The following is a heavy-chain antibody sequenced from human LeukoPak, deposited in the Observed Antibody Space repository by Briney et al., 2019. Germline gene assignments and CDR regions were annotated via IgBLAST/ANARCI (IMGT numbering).Heavy chain of an antibody. Sequence: SETLSLTCTVSGGSISSGSYYWSWIRQPAGKGLEWIGRIYTSGSTNYNPSLKSRVTISVDTSKNQFSLKLSSVTAADTAVYYCARGGVLRFLEWLPYFDYWGQGILVTVSS. V-gene: IGHV4-61*02. CDR2: IYTSGST. J-gene: IGHJ4*02. CDR3: ARGGVLRFLEWLPYFDY. CDR1: GGSISSGSYY. D-gene: IGHD3-3*01.